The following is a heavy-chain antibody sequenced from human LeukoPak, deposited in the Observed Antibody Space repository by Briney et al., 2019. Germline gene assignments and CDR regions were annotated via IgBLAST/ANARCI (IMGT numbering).Heavy chain of an antibody. CDR3: ARVASSSWYYYYYYMDV. Sequence: SETLSLTCTVSGGSVSSSSYFWGWIRQSPGKGLEWIGNIYFSGATYYNPSLASRVTISVDTSTNQFSLELSSVTAADTAVYYCARVASSSWYYYYYYMDVWGKGTTVTISS. J-gene: IGHJ6*03. V-gene: IGHV4-39*07. D-gene: IGHD6-13*01. CDR1: GGSVSSSSYF. CDR2: IYFSGAT.